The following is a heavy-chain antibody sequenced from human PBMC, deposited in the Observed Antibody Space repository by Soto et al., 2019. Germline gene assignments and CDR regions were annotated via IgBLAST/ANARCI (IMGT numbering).Heavy chain of an antibody. CDR2: ISAYNGNT. V-gene: IGHV1-18*01. Sequence: GAXVKVSCTASGYTFTSYGISWVRQAPGQGLEWMGWISAYNGNTNYAQKLQGRVTMTTDTSTSTAYMELRSLRSDDTAVYYCARDDALSQNGDPSIDYWGQGTLVTVSS. CDR1: GYTFTSYG. D-gene: IGHD4-17*01. CDR3: ARDDALSQNGDPSIDY. J-gene: IGHJ4*02.